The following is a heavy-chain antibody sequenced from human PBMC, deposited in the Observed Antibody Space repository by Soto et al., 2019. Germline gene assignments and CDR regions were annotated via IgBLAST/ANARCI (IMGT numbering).Heavy chain of an antibody. CDR1: GYSFTSYW. CDR3: ARTVVVVAAREYYFDY. Sequence: PGESLKISCKGSGYSFTSYWIGWVRQMPGKGLEWMGIIYPGDSDTRYSPSFQGQVTISADKSISTAYLQWSSLKASDTAMYYCARTVVVVAAREYYFDYWGQGTLVTVSS. J-gene: IGHJ4*02. D-gene: IGHD2-15*01. CDR2: IYPGDSDT. V-gene: IGHV5-51*01.